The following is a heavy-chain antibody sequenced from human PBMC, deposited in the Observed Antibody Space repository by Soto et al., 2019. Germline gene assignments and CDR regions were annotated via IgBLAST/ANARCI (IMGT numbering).Heavy chain of an antibody. D-gene: IGHD1-7*01. CDR1: GLNFRNYY. J-gene: IGHJ4*02. CDR3: AGTLTRRPLFDY. Sequence: QGHLVESGGGVVQPGPSLRLSCAVSGLNFRNYYIHWVRQAPGKGLQWVAVISSDGNAKFYADSVQGRFAMSRDNSRNTAFLEMNTLRNDDAAMYFCAGTLTRRPLFDYWGQGTPVAVSS. CDR2: ISSDGNAK. V-gene: IGHV3-30*09.